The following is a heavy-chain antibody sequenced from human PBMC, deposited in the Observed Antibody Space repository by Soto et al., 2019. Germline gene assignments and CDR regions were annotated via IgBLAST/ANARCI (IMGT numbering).Heavy chain of an antibody. J-gene: IGHJ5*02. V-gene: IGHV4-4*02. CDR3: ARSAGWYAIHA. Sequence: QVQLQESGPGLVKPSGTLSLTCAVSGDSVSSPYYWCWVRQSPGKGLEWIGEVFHTGTTSYNPSLRXXVTISMDKSINQFSLDLSSVTAAATAVYYCARSAGWYAIHAWGPGTLVIVSS. CDR1: GDSVSSPYY. D-gene: IGHD6-19*01. CDR2: VFHTGTT.